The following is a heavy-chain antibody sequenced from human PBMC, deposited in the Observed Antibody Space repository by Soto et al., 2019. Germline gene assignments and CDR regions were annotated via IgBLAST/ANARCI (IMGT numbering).Heavy chain of an antibody. V-gene: IGHV4-30-2*01. CDR1: GASITFGGYS. D-gene: IGHD1-26*01. Sequence: SLSLTCTVSGASITFGGYSWSWIRQTPGKGLEWIGYINHLETTFYNPSFESRLTLSIDRAKNQFSLKLHSMSAADRAVYFCARGGGSDSFDYWGQGILVTVSS. CDR2: INHLETT. CDR3: ARGGGSDSFDY. J-gene: IGHJ4*02.